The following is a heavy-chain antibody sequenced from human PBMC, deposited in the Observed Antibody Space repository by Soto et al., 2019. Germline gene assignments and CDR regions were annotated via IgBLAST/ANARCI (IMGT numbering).Heavy chain of an antibody. CDR1: GFTLSTYS. V-gene: IGHV3-48*01. CDR3: ARERGSGWTFDY. J-gene: IGHJ4*02. CDR2: ISSSSTI. Sequence: GAPGLSLADPGFTLSTYSKKWVPQAPGKGLECVSSISSSSTIYYADSVKGRFTISRDNVQNSLYLQMHSLRAEDTAVYYCARERGSGWTFDYWGQGTLVTVSS. D-gene: IGHD6-19*01.